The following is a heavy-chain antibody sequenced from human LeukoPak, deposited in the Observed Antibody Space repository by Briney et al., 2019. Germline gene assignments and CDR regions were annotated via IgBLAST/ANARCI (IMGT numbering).Heavy chain of an antibody. Sequence: PGGSLRLSCAASGFTFSSYAMSWVRQAPGKGLEWVSAISGSGGSTYYADSVKGRVTISRDNSKNTLFLQLNSLRAEDAAVYYCAKTYMWSIDAFHIWGQGTMVTVSS. J-gene: IGHJ3*02. D-gene: IGHD2-8*02. CDR1: GFTFSSYA. CDR2: ISGSGGST. CDR3: AKTYMWSIDAFHI. V-gene: IGHV3-23*01.